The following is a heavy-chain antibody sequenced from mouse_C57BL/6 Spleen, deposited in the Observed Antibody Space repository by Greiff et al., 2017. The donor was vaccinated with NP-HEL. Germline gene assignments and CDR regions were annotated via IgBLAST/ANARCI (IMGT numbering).Heavy chain of an antibody. V-gene: IGHV1-69*01. Sequence: VQLQQSGAELVMPGASVKLSCKASGYTFTSYWMHWVKQRPGQGLEWIGEIDPSDSYTNYNQKFKGKSTVTVDKSSSTAYMQLSSLTSEYSAVYYCGRAIYYGTFAYWGQGTLVTVSA. J-gene: IGHJ3*01. D-gene: IGHD2-1*01. CDR1: GYTFTSYW. CDR2: IDPSDSYT. CDR3: GRAIYYGTFAY.